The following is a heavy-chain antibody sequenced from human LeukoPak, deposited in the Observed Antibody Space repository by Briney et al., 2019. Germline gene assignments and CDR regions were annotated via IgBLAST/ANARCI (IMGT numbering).Heavy chain of an antibody. Sequence: SETLSLTCAVYGGSFSGYYWSWIRQPPGKGLEWIGEINHSGSTNYNPSLKSRVTISVDTSKNQFSLKLSSVTAADTAVYYCARGGPYSSSRGPNFDYWGQGTLVTVSS. J-gene: IGHJ4*02. D-gene: IGHD6-6*01. CDR1: GGSFSGYY. CDR3: ARGGPYSSSRGPNFDY. V-gene: IGHV4-34*01. CDR2: INHSGST.